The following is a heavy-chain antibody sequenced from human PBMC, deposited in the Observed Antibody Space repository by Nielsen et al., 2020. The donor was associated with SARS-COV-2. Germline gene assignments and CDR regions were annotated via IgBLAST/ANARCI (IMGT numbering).Heavy chain of an antibody. V-gene: IGHV3-7*01. J-gene: IGHJ4*02. D-gene: IGHD1-26*01. CDR1: GFTFSSYW. CDR2: IKQHGSEK. Sequence: GESLKISCAASGFTFSSYWMSWVRQAPGKGLEWVANIKQHGSEKYYVDSVKGRFTISRDNAKKSLYLQMNSLRAEDTAVYYCARVIGYFFDYWGQGTLVTVSS. CDR3: ARVIGYFFDY.